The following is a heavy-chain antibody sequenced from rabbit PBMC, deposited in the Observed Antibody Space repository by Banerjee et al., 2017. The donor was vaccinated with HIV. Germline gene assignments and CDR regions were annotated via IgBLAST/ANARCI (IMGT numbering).Heavy chain of an antibody. J-gene: IGHJ6*01. CDR2: IGAGSGST. Sequence: QEQLVESGGDLVKPGASLTLTCTASGFSFSGNYWICWVRQAPGKGLELIACIGAGSGSTYYASWAKGRFTISKTSSTTVTLQMTSLTAADTATYFCARSNTYYGMDLWGQGTLVTVS. CDR3: ARSNTYYGMDL. V-gene: IGHV1S45*01. CDR1: GFSFSGNYW.